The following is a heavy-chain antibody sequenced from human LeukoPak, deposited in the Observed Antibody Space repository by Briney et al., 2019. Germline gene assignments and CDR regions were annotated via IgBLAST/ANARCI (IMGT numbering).Heavy chain of an antibody. CDR1: GFTFSSYA. CDR3: ARGSSWELGFDY. Sequence: GGSLRLSCAASGFTFSSYAIHWVRQAPGKGLEWVAVISFDGTDAFYADSVKGRFTISRDNAKNSLYLQMNSLRAEDTAVYYCARGSSWELGFDYWGQGTLVTVSS. V-gene: IGHV3-30*04. J-gene: IGHJ4*02. D-gene: IGHD1-26*01. CDR2: ISFDGTDA.